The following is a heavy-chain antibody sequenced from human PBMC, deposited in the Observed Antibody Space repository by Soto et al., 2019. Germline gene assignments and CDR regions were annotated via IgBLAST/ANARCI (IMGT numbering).Heavy chain of an antibody. Sequence: GGSLRLSCAASGFTFSDYYMSWIRQAPGKGLEWVSYISSSSSYTNYADSVKGRFTISRDNAKNSLYLQMNSLRAEDTAVYYCARATDVVVPAANWFDPWGQGTLVTVSS. V-gene: IGHV3-11*06. CDR1: GFTFSDYY. CDR2: ISSSSSYT. J-gene: IGHJ5*02. D-gene: IGHD2-2*01. CDR3: ARATDVVVPAANWFDP.